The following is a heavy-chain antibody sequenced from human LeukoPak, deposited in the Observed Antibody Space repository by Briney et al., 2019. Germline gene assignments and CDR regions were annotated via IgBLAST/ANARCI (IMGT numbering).Heavy chain of an antibody. CDR3: ARLRPDIVVVTAEYWFDP. J-gene: IGHJ5*02. D-gene: IGHD2-21*02. CDR2: IYYSGST. V-gene: IGHV4-59*01. CDR1: GGSIGSYY. Sequence: SETLSLTCTVSGGSIGSYYWSWIRQPPGKGLEWIGYIYYSGSTNYNPSLKSRVTISVDTSKNQFSLKLSSVTAADTAVYYCARLRPDIVVVTAEYWFDPWGQGTLVTVSS.